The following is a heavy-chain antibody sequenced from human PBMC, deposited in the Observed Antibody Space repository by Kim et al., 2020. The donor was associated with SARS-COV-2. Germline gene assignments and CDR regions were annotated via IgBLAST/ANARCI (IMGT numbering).Heavy chain of an antibody. CDR3: ASSLWFGGNWFDP. Sequence: SNPALKSRVPISVDTSKNQFSLKLSSVAAADTAVYYCASSLWFGGNWFDPWGQGTLVTVSS. V-gene: IGHV4-39*01. D-gene: IGHD3-10*01. J-gene: IGHJ5*02.